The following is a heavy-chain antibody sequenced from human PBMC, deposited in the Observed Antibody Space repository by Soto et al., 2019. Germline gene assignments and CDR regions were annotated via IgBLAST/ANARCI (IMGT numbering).Heavy chain of an antibody. CDR3: ARDPGTTFGAFDI. J-gene: IGHJ3*02. V-gene: IGHV3-48*02. CDR2: ISSSSTSI. CDR1: GFTFSISG. D-gene: IGHD1-7*01. Sequence: TGGSLSLSCAASGFTFSISGMNWVRHAPGKGLEWVSYISSSSTSIYYADSVKGRFTISRDNAQNSLYLQMNSLRDEDTAVYYCARDPGTTFGAFDIWGQGTMVTVS.